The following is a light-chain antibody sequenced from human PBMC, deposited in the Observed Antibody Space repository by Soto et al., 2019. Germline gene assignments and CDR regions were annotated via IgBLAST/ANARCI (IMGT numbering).Light chain of an antibody. CDR3: QQRSSWHT. V-gene: IGKV3-11*01. J-gene: IGKJ1*01. Sequence: EIVLTQSPSALSLSPGESASGSCRASQSVSSYLAWYQQKPGQAPRLLIYDASNRATGIPARFSGSGSGTDFTLTISSLEPEDSAIYYCQQRSSWHTFGQGTKVDIK. CDR2: DAS. CDR1: QSVSSY.